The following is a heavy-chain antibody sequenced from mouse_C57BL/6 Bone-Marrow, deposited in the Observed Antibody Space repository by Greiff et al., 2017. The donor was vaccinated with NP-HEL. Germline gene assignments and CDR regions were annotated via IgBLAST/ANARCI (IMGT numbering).Heavy chain of an antibody. V-gene: IGHV1-42*01. CDR3: ARLGYYGSSIAY. Sequence: VQLQQSGPELVKPGASVKISCKASGYSFTGYYMNWVKQSPEKSLEWIGEINPSTGGTTYNQKFKAKATLTVDKSSSTAYMQLKSLTSEHSAVYYCARLGYYGSSIAYWGQGTLVTVSA. CDR2: INPSTGGT. J-gene: IGHJ3*01. D-gene: IGHD1-1*01. CDR1: GYSFTGYY.